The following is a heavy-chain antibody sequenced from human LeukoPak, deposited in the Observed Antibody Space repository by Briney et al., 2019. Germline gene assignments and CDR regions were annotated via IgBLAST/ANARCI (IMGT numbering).Heavy chain of an antibody. CDR3: GRWRTARGAYYSDAFDI. CDR1: GYTFTNYG. D-gene: IGHD3-10*01. V-gene: IGHV1-18*01. CDR2: ISTYNDNP. Sequence: ASVKVSCKASGYTFTNYGISWVRQAPGQGLEWMGWISTYNDNPDYAQKLQGRVTMTTDTSTNTAYMELRSLRSDDKAVYYCGRWRTARGAYYSDAFDIWGRGTTVTVSS. J-gene: IGHJ3*02.